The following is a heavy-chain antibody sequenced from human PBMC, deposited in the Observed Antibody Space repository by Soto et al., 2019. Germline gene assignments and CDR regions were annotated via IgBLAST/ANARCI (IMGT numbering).Heavy chain of an antibody. V-gene: IGHV4-59*01. Sequence: PSETLSLTCTVSVGSISIYYWGVIRQPPGKGLEWIGYIYYSGSTNYNPSLKSRVTISVDTSKNQFSLKLSSVTAADTAVYYCARDGYRQVNYSSSGMYAWGQRTKLPVSS. CDR2: IYYSGST. J-gene: IGHJ6*02. CDR1: VGSISIYY. D-gene: IGHD6-25*01. CDR3: ARDGYRQVNYSSSGMYA.